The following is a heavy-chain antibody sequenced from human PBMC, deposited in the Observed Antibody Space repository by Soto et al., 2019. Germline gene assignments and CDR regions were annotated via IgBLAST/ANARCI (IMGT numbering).Heavy chain of an antibody. V-gene: IGHV4-39*01. Sequence: SETLSLTCTVSGGSISSSSYYWGWIRQPPGKGLEWIGSIYYSWSTYYNPSLKSRVTISVDTSKNQFSLKLSSVTAADTAVYYCARRMVRGVTGFDPWGQGTLVT. CDR2: IYYSWST. CDR1: GGSISSSSYY. J-gene: IGHJ5*02. CDR3: ARRMVRGVTGFDP. D-gene: IGHD3-10*01.